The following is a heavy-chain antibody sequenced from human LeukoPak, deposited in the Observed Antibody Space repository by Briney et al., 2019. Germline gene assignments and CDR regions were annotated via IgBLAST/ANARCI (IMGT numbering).Heavy chain of an antibody. CDR1: GFTVSSNY. Sequence: GGSLRLSCAASGFTVSSNYMSWVRQAPGKGLEWVSVIYSGGSTYYADSVKGRFTISRDNSKNTLYLQMNSLRAEDTAVYYCALNTKNPTLDYWGQGTLVTVSS. V-gene: IGHV3-66*01. CDR2: IYSGGST. CDR3: ALNTKNPTLDY. J-gene: IGHJ4*02. D-gene: IGHD2-8*01.